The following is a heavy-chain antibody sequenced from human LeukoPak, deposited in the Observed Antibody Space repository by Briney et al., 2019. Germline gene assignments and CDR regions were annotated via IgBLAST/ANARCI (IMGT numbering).Heavy chain of an antibody. CDR2: IYSGGSP. CDR3: ARAIWESTGYYFDY. V-gene: IGHV3-53*01. D-gene: IGHD3-22*01. CDR1: GFTVSSND. Sequence: GGSLRLSCAASGFTVSSNDMSWVRQAPGKGLEWVSVIYSGGSPYYADSVKGRFTISRDNSKNTLYLQMNSLRAEDTAVYYCARAIWESTGYYFDYWGQGTLVTVSS. J-gene: IGHJ4*02.